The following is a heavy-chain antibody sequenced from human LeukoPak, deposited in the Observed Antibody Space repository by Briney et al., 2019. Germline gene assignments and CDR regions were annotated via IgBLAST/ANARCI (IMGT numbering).Heavy chain of an antibody. CDR1: GYTFTSYY. Sequence: ASVKVSCKASGYTFTSYYMHWVRQAPGQGLEWMGIINPSGGSTSYAQKFQGRVTMTRDTSTSTVYMELSSLRSEDTAVYYCARAWSAGFGVLRYNCFDPWGQGTLVTVSS. V-gene: IGHV1-46*01. J-gene: IGHJ5*02. CDR2: INPSGGST. CDR3: ARAWSAGFGVLRYNCFDP. D-gene: IGHD3-3*01.